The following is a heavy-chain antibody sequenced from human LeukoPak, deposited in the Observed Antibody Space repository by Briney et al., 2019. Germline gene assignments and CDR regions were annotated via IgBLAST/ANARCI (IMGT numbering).Heavy chain of an antibody. J-gene: IGHJ4*02. V-gene: IGHV3-21*01. CDR1: GFTFSSYS. Sequence: GGALVLSCAASGFTFSSYSLNWVRQAPGEGLGLVSSITTSSSYIYYADSVKGRFTISRDNAKNSLYLQMNSLRAEDTAVYYCARNLGAAAGTPWGQGTLVTVSS. CDR3: ARNLGAAAGTP. D-gene: IGHD6-13*01. CDR2: ITTSSSYI.